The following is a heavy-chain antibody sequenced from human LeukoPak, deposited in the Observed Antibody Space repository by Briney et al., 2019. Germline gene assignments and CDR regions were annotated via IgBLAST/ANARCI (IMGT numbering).Heavy chain of an antibody. J-gene: IGHJ4*02. D-gene: IGHD6-19*01. V-gene: IGHV4-34*01. CDR3: ARGSSGWFNTGKYYFDY. CDR1: GGSFSGYY. Sequence: PSETLSLTCAVYGGSFSGYYWSWIRQPPGKGLEWIGEINHSGSTNYNPSLKSRVTISVDTSKNQFSLKLSSVTAADTAVYYCARGSSGWFNTGKYYFDYWGQGTLVTVSS. CDR2: INHSGST.